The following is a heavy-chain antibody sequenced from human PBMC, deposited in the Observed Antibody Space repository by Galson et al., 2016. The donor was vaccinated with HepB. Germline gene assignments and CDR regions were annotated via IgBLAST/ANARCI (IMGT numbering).Heavy chain of an antibody. CDR1: GGSFTSHA. Sequence: SVKVSCKASGGSFTSHALNWVRQAPGQGLEWMGRIIPHFGTPDYAQKFQGRVTITADKSNSTAYLELNNLRSDDTAFYYCARDHAGTTSAFVYWGQGTLVTVSS. CDR2: IIPHFGTP. V-gene: IGHV1-69*06. CDR3: ARDHAGTTSAFVY. D-gene: IGHD1-1*01. J-gene: IGHJ4*02.